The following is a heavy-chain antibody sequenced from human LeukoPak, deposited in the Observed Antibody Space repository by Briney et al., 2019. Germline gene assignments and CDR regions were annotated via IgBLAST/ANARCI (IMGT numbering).Heavy chain of an antibody. CDR1: GYTFTSYD. CDR3: ARGGQYSSSWYGTYYYYMDV. CDR2: MNPSSGNT. D-gene: IGHD6-13*01. V-gene: IGHV1-8*03. J-gene: IGHJ6*03. Sequence: GASVKVSCKASGYTFTSYDINWVRQATGQGLEWMGWMNPSSGNTGYAQKFQGRVTITRNTSISTAYMELSSLRSEDTAVYYCARGGQYSSSWYGTYYYYMDVWGKGTTVTVYS.